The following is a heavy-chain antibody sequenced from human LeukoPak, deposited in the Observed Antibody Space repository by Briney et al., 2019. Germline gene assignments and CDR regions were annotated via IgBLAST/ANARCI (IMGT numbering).Heavy chain of an antibody. CDR2: IYSGGST. V-gene: IGHV3-NL1*01. Sequence: PGGSLRLSCAASGFSFSSYGMHWVRQAPGKGLEWVSVIYSGGSTYYADSVKGRFTISRDNSKNTLYLQMNSLRAEDTAVYYCARSEMIAAAGAFDIWGQGTMVTVSS. CDR3: ARSEMIAAAGAFDI. J-gene: IGHJ3*02. D-gene: IGHD6-13*01. CDR1: GFSFSSYG.